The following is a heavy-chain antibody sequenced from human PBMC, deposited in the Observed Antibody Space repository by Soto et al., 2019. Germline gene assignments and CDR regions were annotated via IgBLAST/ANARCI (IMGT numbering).Heavy chain of an antibody. D-gene: IGHD2-21*02. CDR3: AREDDGGDSLDV. Sequence: QVQLQQSGPGLVKPSQTLSLTCTVSGDSISSDSYHLTWSRQSPGKGLEWFGYIHHSGSILYNPSLKSRVTISVDTSKNQFSLHLTSVTAADTAVYFCAREDDGGDSLDVWGQGTTVTVSS. CDR2: IHHSGSI. V-gene: IGHV4-30-4*08. CDR1: GDSISSDSYH. J-gene: IGHJ6*02.